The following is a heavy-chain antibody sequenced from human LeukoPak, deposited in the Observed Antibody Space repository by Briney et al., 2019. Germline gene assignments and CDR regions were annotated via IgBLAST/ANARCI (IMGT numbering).Heavy chain of an antibody. D-gene: IGHD3-22*01. CDR2: ISGSGGST. J-gene: IGHJ4*02. V-gene: IGHV3-23*01. CDR3: AKLDYYDIDY. Sequence: GESLRLSCAASGFTFSSYAMSWVRQAPGKGLEWVSAISGSGGSTYYTDSVKGRFTISRDNSKNTLYLQMNSLRAEDTAVYYCAKLDYYDIDYWGQGTLVTVSS. CDR1: GFTFSSYA.